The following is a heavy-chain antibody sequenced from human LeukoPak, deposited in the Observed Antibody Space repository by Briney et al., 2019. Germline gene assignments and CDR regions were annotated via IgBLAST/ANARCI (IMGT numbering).Heavy chain of an antibody. V-gene: IGHV3-30*02. D-gene: IGHD1-14*01. CDR3: AAVYNRVGFDC. CDR1: GFTFSDLG. CDR2: IRYDGSTR. Sequence: GGSLRLSCAQSGFTFSDLGVHWVRQAPGKGLEWVAFIRYDGSTRSYADSVKGRFTISRDNSKNTLYLQMSGLRVDDTALYYCAAVYNRVGFDCWGQGTLVTVSS. J-gene: IGHJ4*02.